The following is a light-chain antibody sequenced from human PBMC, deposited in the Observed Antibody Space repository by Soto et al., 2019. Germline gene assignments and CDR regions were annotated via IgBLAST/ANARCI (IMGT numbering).Light chain of an antibody. V-gene: IGLV2-8*01. J-gene: IGLJ1*01. CDR3: SSYAGSNNQV. Sequence: QSALTQPPSASGSPGQSVTISCTGTSSDVGGYNYVSWYQQHPGRAPKLMIYEVSKRPSGVPDRFSGPKSGNTASLTVSGLQTEDEADYYCSSYAGSNNQVFGTGTKLTVL. CDR2: EVS. CDR1: SSDVGGYNY.